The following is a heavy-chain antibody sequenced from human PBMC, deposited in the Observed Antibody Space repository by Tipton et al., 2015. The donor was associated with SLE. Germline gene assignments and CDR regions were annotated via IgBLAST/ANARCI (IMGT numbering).Heavy chain of an antibody. Sequence: SLRLSCAASGFTFDDYAMHWVRQAPGKGLEWVSGLSWHSGSIGYADSVKGRFTVSRDNAKNSLYLQMNSLRAEDTALYYCARDIRMVYDAFDIWGPGKMVTVSS. J-gene: IGHJ3*02. CDR2: LSWHSGSI. V-gene: IGHV3-9*01. D-gene: IGHD2-8*01. CDR1: GFTFDDYA. CDR3: ARDIRMVYDAFDI.